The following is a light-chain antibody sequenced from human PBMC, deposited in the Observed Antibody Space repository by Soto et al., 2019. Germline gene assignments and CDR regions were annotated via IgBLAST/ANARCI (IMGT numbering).Light chain of an antibody. J-gene: IGLJ2*01. CDR3: SSYTSISTSVV. CDR2: EVS. V-gene: IGLV2-14*01. Sequence: QSVLTQSPSASGSPGQSVTISCTGTSRDLGGYNFVSWYQQHPGKAPKLMIYEVSNRPSGVSNRFSGSKSGNTASLTISGLQAEDEADYYCSSYTSISTSVVFGGGTKLTVL. CDR1: SRDLGGYNF.